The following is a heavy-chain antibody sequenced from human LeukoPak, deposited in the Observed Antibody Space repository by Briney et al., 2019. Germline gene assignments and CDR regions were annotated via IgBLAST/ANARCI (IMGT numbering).Heavy chain of an antibody. CDR3: ARGSPGDYYGSGNFDY. J-gene: IGHJ4*02. D-gene: IGHD3-10*01. CDR2: INHSGST. Sequence: SETLSLTCAVYGGSFSGYYWSWIRQPPGKGLEWIGEINHSGSTNYNPSLKSRVIISVDTSKNQFSLKLSSVTAADTAVYYCARGSPGDYYGSGNFDYWGQGTLVTVSS. V-gene: IGHV4-34*01. CDR1: GGSFSGYY.